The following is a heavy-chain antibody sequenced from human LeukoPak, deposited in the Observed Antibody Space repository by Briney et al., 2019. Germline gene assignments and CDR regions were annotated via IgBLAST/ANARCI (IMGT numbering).Heavy chain of an antibody. Sequence: GRSLRLSCAASGFTFDDYAMHWVRQAPGKGLEWVSSISWNSGNINYADSVKGRFTISRDNAKNSLYLQMNSPRAEDTAVYYCARRCSNGVCLDYWGQGTLVTVSS. V-gene: IGHV3-9*01. CDR2: ISWNSGNI. CDR1: GFTFDDYA. CDR3: ARRCSNGVCLDY. J-gene: IGHJ4*02. D-gene: IGHD2-8*01.